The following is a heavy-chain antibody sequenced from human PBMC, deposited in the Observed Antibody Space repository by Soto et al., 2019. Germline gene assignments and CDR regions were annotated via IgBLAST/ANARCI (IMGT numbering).Heavy chain of an antibody. CDR3: ARDFSYDYDSGCLTYYYGMDV. CDR1: GGTFSSYA. CDR2: IIPIFGTA. Sequence: QVQLVQSGAEVKKPGSSVKVSCKASGGTFSSYAISWVRQAPGQGLEWMGGIIPIFGTANYAQKFQGRVTVTADESTSTAYMEMSSVRCKDTAVYYFARDFSYDYDSGCLTYYYGMDVWGQGTTVTVSS. J-gene: IGHJ6*02. D-gene: IGHD3-10*01. V-gene: IGHV1-69*12.